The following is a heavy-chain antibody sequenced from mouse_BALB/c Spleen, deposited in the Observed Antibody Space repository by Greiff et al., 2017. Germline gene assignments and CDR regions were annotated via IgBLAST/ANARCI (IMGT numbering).Heavy chain of an antibody. CDR3: AGKRGLRRFAC. V-gene: IGHV5-6-3*01. CDR1: GFTFSSYG. Sequence: EVQRVESGGGLVQPGGSLKLSCAASGFTFSSYGMSWVRQTPDKRLELVATINSNGGSTYYPDSVKGRFTISRDNAKNTLYLQMSSLKSEDTAMYYCAGKRGLRRFACGGQRILVAVSA. D-gene: IGHD2-4*01. J-gene: IGHJ3*01. CDR2: INSNGGST.